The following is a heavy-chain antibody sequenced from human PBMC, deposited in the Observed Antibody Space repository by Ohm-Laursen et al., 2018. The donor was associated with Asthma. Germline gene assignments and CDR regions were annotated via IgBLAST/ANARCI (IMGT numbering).Heavy chain of an antibody. Sequence: SLRLSCAASGFTFSSYSMNWVRQAPGKGLEWVSSISSSSSYIYYADSVKGRFTISRDNAKNPLYLQMNSLRAEDTAVYYCATESGSYILEDYWGQGTLVTVSS. J-gene: IGHJ4*02. D-gene: IGHD1-26*01. CDR3: ATESGSYILEDY. CDR2: ISSSSSYI. V-gene: IGHV3-21*01. CDR1: GFTFSSYS.